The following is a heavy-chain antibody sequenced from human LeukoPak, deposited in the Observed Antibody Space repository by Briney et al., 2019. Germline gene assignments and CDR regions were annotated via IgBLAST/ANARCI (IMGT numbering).Heavy chain of an antibody. CDR1: GYSFTSHW. Sequence: GESLKISCKGSGYSFTSHWISWVRQMPGKGLEWMGRIDLSDSYTNYSPSFQGHVTISADKSISTAYLQWSSLQASDTAMYYCARHEQWLAYYFDYWGQGTLVTVSS. V-gene: IGHV5-10-1*01. D-gene: IGHD6-19*01. J-gene: IGHJ4*02. CDR3: ARHEQWLAYYFDY. CDR2: IDLSDSYT.